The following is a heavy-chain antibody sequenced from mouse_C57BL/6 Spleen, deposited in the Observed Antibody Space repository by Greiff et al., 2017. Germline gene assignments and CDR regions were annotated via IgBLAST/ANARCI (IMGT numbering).Heavy chain of an antibody. Sequence: QVQLKQSGPGLVQPSQSLSITCTVSGFSLTSYGVHWVRQSPGKGLEWLGVIWSGGSTDYNAAFISSMSICKDNSKSQVFFKMISLQADATALCYCAFGNLYYYAMCCWGQGTSVTVSS. V-gene: IGHV2-2*01. J-gene: IGHJ4*01. CDR1: GFSLTSYG. D-gene: IGHD2-1*01. CDR2: IWSGGST. CDR3: AFGNLYYYAMCC.